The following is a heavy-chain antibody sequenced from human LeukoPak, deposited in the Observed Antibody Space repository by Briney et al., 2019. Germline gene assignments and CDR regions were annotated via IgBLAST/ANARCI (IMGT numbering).Heavy chain of an antibody. CDR2: ISSSSSYI. CDR3: AKPRTGTPGVFDY. D-gene: IGHD1-1*01. J-gene: IGHJ4*02. Sequence: PGGSLRLSCAASGFTFSSYSMNWVRQAPGKGLEWVSSISSSSSYIYYADSVKGRFTISRDNSKNSLYLQMNSLRTEDTALYYCAKPRTGTPGVFDYWGQGTLVTVSS. CDR1: GFTFSSYS. V-gene: IGHV3-21*04.